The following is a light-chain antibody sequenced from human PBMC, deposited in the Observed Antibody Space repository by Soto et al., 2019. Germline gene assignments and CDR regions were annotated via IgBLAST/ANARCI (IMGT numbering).Light chain of an antibody. V-gene: IGKV3-15*01. CDR1: QSVSTS. Sequence: EVVMTQYPATLSVFPGERVTLSCRASQSVSTSIAWYQQKPGQAPRLLIYSASTRATGIPARFSGSGSGTEFALTISSLQSEDFAVYYCQQYIHGYSFGQGTELEIK. J-gene: IGKJ2*01. CDR3: QQYIHGYS. CDR2: SAS.